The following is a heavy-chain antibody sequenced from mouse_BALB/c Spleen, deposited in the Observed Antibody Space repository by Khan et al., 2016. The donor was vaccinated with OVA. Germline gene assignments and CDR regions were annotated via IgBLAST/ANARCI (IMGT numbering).Heavy chain of an antibody. D-gene: IGHD2-3*01. J-gene: IGHJ4*01. Sequence: EVELVESGGDLVKPGGSLKLSCAASGFTFSSYGMSWVRQTPDKRLEWVATISSGGSYTYYPDNLKGRFTISRDNAKNTLYLQMSSLKSEDTAMYYWARQPGYYEGSAMDYWGQGTSVTVSS. CDR3: ARQPGYYEGSAMDY. CDR1: GFTFSSYG. V-gene: IGHV5-6*01. CDR2: ISSGGSYT.